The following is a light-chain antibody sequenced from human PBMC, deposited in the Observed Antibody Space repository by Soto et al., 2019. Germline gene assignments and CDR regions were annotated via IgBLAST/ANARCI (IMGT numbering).Light chain of an antibody. CDR3: SSFTGSTTVV. CDR2: EVT. J-gene: IGLJ2*01. Sequence: QSALTQPASVSGSPGQSITISCTGTSSDVGAYNYVSWYQQHPGKVPKLLISEVTKRPSGVSNRFSGSKSGNTASLTISGLQAEDEADYYCSSFTGSTTVVFGGGTKLTVL. CDR1: SSDVGAYNY. V-gene: IGLV2-14*01.